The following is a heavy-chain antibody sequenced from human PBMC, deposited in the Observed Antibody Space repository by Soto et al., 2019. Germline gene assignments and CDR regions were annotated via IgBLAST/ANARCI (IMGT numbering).Heavy chain of an antibody. CDR2: IYYSGST. Sequence: SETLSLTCTVSGDSISRSGYYWSWIRQHPGKGLEWIGYIYYSGSTYYNPSLKSRVIISQDTSKNQFSLKLSSVTAADTALYYCAKVGGNWFDPWGQGTLVIVS. D-gene: IGHD3-16*01. CDR3: AKVGGNWFDP. CDR1: GDSISRSGYY. J-gene: IGHJ5*02. V-gene: IGHV4-31*03.